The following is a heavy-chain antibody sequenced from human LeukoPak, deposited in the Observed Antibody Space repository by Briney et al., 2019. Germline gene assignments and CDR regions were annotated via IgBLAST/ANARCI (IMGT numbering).Heavy chain of an antibody. J-gene: IGHJ6*02. D-gene: IGHD2-2*01. V-gene: IGHV1-69*13. CDR3: ARDYMLYCSSTSCPAFYGMDV. CDR2: IIPIFGTA. Sequence: EASVNVSCKASGGTFSSYAISWVRQAPGQGLEWMGGIIPIFGTANYAQKFQGRVTITADESTSTAYMELSSLRSEDTAVYYCARDYMLYCSSTSCPAFYGMDVWGQGTTVTVSS. CDR1: GGTFSSYA.